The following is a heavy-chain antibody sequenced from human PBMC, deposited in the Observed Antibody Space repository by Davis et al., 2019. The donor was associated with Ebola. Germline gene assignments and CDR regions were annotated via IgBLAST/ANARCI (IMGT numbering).Heavy chain of an antibody. CDR1: GYTFTDYL. J-gene: IGHJ4*02. CDR2: INPSIGNT. V-gene: IGHV1-46*01. CDR3: ARDPGH. Sequence: ASVKVSCKASGYTFTDYLMHWVRQAPGQGLEWMGLINPSIGNTSLAQKFQGRVTITADESTSSAYMELSSLRSEDTAVYYCARDPGHWGQGTLVTVSS.